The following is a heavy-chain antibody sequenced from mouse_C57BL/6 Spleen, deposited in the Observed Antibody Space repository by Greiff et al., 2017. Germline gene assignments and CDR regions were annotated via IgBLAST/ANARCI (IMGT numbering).Heavy chain of an antibody. J-gene: IGHJ2*01. V-gene: IGHV5-4*01. CDR2: ISDGGSYT. CDR1: GFTFSSYA. CDR3: ARDYARYYFDY. D-gene: IGHD2-12*01. Sequence: EVMLVESGGGLVKPGGSLKLSCAASGFTFSSYAMSWVRQTPEKRLEWVATISDGGSYTYYPDNVKGRFTISRDNAKNNLYLQMSHLKSEDTAMYYWARDYARYYFDYWGQGTTLTVSS.